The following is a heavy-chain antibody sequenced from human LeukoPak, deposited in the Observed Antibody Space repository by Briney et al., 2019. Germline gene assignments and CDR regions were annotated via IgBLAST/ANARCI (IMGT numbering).Heavy chain of an antibody. CDR1: GFTFSNHA. CDR2: ISSSYTYI. V-gene: IGHV3-21*01. Sequence: PGGSLRLSCTASGFTFSNHALHWVRQAPGKGLEWVSSISSSYTYIFYADSVKGRFTISRDDAKNSLYLQMNSLRAEDTAVYYCARDPSGPAAIPGFDYWGQGTLVTVSS. CDR3: ARDPSGPAAIPGFDY. J-gene: IGHJ4*02. D-gene: IGHD2-2*01.